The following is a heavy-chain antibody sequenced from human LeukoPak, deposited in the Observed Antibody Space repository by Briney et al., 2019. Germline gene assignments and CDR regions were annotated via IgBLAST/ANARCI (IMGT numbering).Heavy chain of an antibody. CDR1: GGSISSGSYY. Sequence: SETLSLTCTVSGGSISSGSYYWSWIRQPAGKGLEWIGRIYTSGSTNYNPSLKSRVTISVDTSKNQFSLKLSSVTAADTAVYYCAGGYCSGGSCYSNWFDPWGQGTLVTVSS. V-gene: IGHV4-61*02. J-gene: IGHJ5*02. CDR3: AGGYCSGGSCYSNWFDP. CDR2: IYTSGST. D-gene: IGHD2-15*01.